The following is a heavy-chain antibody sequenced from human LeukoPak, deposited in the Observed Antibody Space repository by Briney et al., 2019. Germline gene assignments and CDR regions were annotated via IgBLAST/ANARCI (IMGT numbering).Heavy chain of an antibody. Sequence: TSETLSLTCTVSSDSIGNISSYWGWIRQPPGKGLEWIGSMYYSGTTYYNPSLKSRVTISVDTSKNQFSLKLTSVTPADTAVYYCARGDKRVTFGGVIVPFDHWGRGTLVTVSS. D-gene: IGHD3-16*02. V-gene: IGHV4-39*07. CDR1: SDSIGNISSY. J-gene: IGHJ4*02. CDR3: ARGDKRVTFGGVIVPFDH. CDR2: MYYSGTT.